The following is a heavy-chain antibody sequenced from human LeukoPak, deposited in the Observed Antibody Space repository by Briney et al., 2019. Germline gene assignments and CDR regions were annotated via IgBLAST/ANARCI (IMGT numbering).Heavy chain of an antibody. D-gene: IGHD1-7*01. CDR2: ISAYNGNT. V-gene: IGHV1-18*01. CDR1: GYTFTSYG. CDR3: ARDFVPGTTEPAALDY. J-gene: IGHJ4*02. Sequence: ASVKVSCKASGYTFTSYGISWVRQAPGQGLEWMGWISAYNGNTNYAQKLQGRVTMTTDTSTSTAYMELRSLRSDDTAVYFCARDFVPGTTEPAALDYWGRGTLVTVSS.